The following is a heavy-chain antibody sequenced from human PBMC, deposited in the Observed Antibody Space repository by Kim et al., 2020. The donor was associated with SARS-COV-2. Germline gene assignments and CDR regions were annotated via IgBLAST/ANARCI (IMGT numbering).Heavy chain of an antibody. Sequence: GGSLRLSCAASGFTFSSYWMSWVRQAPGKGLEWVANIKQDGSEKYYVDSVKGRFTISRDNAKNSLYLQMNSLRAEDTAVYYCARDRGSTVVTLFYRYYYYGMDVWGQGTTVTVSS. CDR1: GFTFSSYW. V-gene: IGHV3-7*01. J-gene: IGHJ6*02. CDR3: ARDRGSTVVTLFYRYYYYGMDV. CDR2: IKQDGSEK. D-gene: IGHD4-17*01.